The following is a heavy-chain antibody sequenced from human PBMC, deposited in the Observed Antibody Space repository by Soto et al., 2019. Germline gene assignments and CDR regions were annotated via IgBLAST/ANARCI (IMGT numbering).Heavy chain of an antibody. CDR2: ISSSSSTI. CDR1: GFTFGRYS. V-gene: IGHV3-48*02. D-gene: IGHD3-10*01. J-gene: IGHJ6*02. CDR3: ARGNVYGSGTTHYYYYGMDV. Sequence: LSCADCGFTFGRYSMNAVRRARVKVLEVVAYISSSSSTIYYADSVKVRVTISRDNAKNSLYLQMNSLRDEDTAVYYCARGNVYGSGTTHYYYYGMDVWGQGTTLTVS.